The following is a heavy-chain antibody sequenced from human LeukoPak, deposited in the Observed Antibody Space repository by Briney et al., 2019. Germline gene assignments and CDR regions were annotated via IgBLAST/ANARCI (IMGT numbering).Heavy chain of an antibody. CDR1: GYSFTNYW. CDR2: IYPGDSDT. V-gene: IGHV5-51*01. CDR3: ARQGATGTTSWFDP. Sequence: GESLKISCKASGYSFTNYWIGWVRQMPGKGLEWMGIIYPGDSDTRYSPSFQGQVTVSADKSIGFVYLHWSSLKAADSAMYYCARQGATGTTSWFDPWGQGTLVTVSS. J-gene: IGHJ5*02. D-gene: IGHD1-1*01.